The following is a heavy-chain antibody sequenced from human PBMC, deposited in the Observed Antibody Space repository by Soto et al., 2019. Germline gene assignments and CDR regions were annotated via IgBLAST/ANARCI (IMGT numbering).Heavy chain of an antibody. CDR1: GGSFSGYY. D-gene: IGHD3-10*01. Sequence: QVQLQQWGAGLLKPSETLSLTCAVYGGSFSGYYWSWIRQPPGKGLEWIGEINHSGSTNYNPSLQSRVTISVDTSKNQFSLKLSSVTAADTAVYYCARGRYRITMVRGVPPPFDYWGQGTLVTVSS. V-gene: IGHV4-34*01. CDR3: ARGRYRITMVRGVPPPFDY. J-gene: IGHJ4*02. CDR2: INHSGST.